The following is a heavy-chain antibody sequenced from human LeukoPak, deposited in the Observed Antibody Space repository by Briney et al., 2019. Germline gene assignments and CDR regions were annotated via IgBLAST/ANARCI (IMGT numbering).Heavy chain of an antibody. CDR2: IKSKTDGGTT. J-gene: IGHJ4*02. V-gene: IGHV3-15*01. D-gene: IGHD1-26*01. Sequence: GGSLRLSCAASGFTFSNAWMSWVRQAPGKGLEWVGRIKSKTDGGTTDYAPPVKGRCTISKDDSKNTLYLHMNSLKTEDTAVYYCTTESIVETTTGFDYWGQGTLVTVSS. CDR1: GFTFSNAW. CDR3: TTESIVETTTGFDY.